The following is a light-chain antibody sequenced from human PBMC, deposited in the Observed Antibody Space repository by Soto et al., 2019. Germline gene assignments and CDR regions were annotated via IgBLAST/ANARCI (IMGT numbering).Light chain of an antibody. J-gene: IGKJ4*01. CDR3: QQYNPPLT. V-gene: IGKV3-20*01. Sequence: DIVLTQSPGTLSLSPGERATLSCRASQSVSSSYLAWYQQKPGQAPRLLIYGASSRATGIPDRFSGSGSGTDFTLTISRLEPEDFAVYFCQQYNPPLTFGGGTKVDIK. CDR2: GAS. CDR1: QSVSSSY.